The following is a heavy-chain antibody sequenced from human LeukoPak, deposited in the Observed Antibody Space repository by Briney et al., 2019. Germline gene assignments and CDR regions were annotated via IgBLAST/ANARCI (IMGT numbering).Heavy chain of an antibody. Sequence: SGGSLRLSCAASGFTFSSSGMLWLRQAPGKGLEWLLTVSHDGSNRYYGDSVKGRFIISRDNSTDTVYLQMNSLRADDTALYFCAKDTSSQNSGFYHYWGQGTPVTVS. J-gene: IGHJ4*02. V-gene: IGHV3-30*18. D-gene: IGHD1-26*01. CDR1: GFTFSSSG. CDR3: AKDTSSQNSGFYHY. CDR2: VSHDGSNR.